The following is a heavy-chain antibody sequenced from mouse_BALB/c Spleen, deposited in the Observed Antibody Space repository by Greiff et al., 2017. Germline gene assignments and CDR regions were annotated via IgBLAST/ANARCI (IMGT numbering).Heavy chain of an antibody. CDR1: GYAFTNYW. J-gene: IGHJ2*01. V-gene: IGHV1-63*01. CDR3: AREGTAKGY. CDR2: IYPGSGNT. Sequence: QVQLQQSGAELVRPGTSVKISCKASGYAFTNYWLGWVKQRPGHGLEWIGDIYPGSGNTYYNEKFKGKATLTADKSSSTAYMQLSSLTSEDSAVYFCAREGTAKGYWGQGTTLTVSS. D-gene: IGHD1-2*01.